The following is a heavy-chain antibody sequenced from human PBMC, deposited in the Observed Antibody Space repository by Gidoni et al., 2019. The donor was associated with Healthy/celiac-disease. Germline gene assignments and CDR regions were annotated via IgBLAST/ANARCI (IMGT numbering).Heavy chain of an antibody. CDR3: AHRRWPRHTASWFDH. CDR1: GFSLSTSGVG. Sequence: QITLTASGPTLVKPTQPLTLTCPFSGFSLSTSGVGVGWIRQPPGKALEWLALIYWDDDKRYSPSLKSRRTITKDTSKNQVVLTMTNMDPVDTATYDCAHRRWPRHTASWFDHWGQGTLVTVAS. V-gene: IGHV2-5*02. CDR2: IYWDDDK. D-gene: IGHD5-18*01. J-gene: IGHJ5*02.